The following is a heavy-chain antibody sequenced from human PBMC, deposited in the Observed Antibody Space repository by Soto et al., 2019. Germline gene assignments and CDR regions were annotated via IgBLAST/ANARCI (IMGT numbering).Heavy chain of an antibody. J-gene: IGHJ5*02. Sequence: QVQLQESGPGLVKPSQTLSLTCTVSGGSISSGGYYWSWIRQHPGKGLEWIGYIYYSGSTYYNPYLKSRVTISVDTSKNQFSLKLSSVTATDTAVYYCARGPVTYYYGSGFHGYWFDPWGQGTLVTVSS. CDR1: GGSISSGGYY. CDR2: IYYSGST. CDR3: ARGPVTYYYGSGFHGYWFDP. D-gene: IGHD3-10*01. V-gene: IGHV4-31*03.